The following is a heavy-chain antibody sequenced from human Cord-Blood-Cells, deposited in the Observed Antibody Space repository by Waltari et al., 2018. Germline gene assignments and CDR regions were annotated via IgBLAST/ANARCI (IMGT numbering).Heavy chain of an antibody. D-gene: IGHD3-10*01. J-gene: IGHJ6*02. CDR2: IIPIFGTA. Sequence: QVQLVQSGAEVKKPGSSVKVSCKASGGTFSSYAISWVRQAPGPGLEWMGGIIPIFGTANYAQKFQGRVTITADKSTSTAYMELSSLGSEDTAVYYCARSYYGSGSYYYYGMDVWGQGTTVTVSS. CDR1: GGTFSSYA. CDR3: ARSYYGSGSYYYYGMDV. V-gene: IGHV1-69*06.